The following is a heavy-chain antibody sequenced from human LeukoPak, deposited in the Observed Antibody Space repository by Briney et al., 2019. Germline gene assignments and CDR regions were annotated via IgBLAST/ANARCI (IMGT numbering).Heavy chain of an antibody. Sequence: GGSLRLSCAASGFTFSSYAMSWVRQAPGKGLEWVSAISGSGGTTYHADSVKGRFTISRDNSKSTLYLQINSLRAEDTAVYYCAKDHLPGIVVADRDYWGQGTLVTVSS. V-gene: IGHV3-23*01. CDR2: ISGSGGTT. CDR3: AKDHLPGIVVADRDY. D-gene: IGHD6-19*01. CDR1: GFTFSSYA. J-gene: IGHJ4*02.